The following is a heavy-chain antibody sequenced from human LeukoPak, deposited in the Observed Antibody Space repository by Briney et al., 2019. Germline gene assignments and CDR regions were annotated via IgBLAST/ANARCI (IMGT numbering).Heavy chain of an antibody. J-gene: IGHJ4*02. D-gene: IGHD3-22*01. Sequence: PSVTLSLTCAVSGGSITTNNWWSWVRQPPGKGLEWIGEIYHSGSTNYNPPLKSRVTISVDRSKNQFSLKLSSVTAADTAVYYCARAYYECFDYWGQGTLVTVSS. CDR1: GGSITTNNW. V-gene: IGHV4-4*02. CDR3: ARAYYECFDY. CDR2: IYHSGST.